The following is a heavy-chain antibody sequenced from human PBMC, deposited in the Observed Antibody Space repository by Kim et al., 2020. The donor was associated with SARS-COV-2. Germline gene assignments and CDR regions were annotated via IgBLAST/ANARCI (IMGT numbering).Heavy chain of an antibody. CDR3: AKYFGSSGSEFHH. CDR1: GFTFSAYA. CDR2: ISGGDGDT. J-gene: IGHJ1*01. D-gene: IGHD3-22*01. V-gene: IGHV3-23*01. Sequence: GGSLRLSCEASGFTFSAYAMGWVRQAPGKGLKWVSAISGGDGDTYDADSVKGRFIISRDNSKNTLHLQMNSLRVEDTAVYYCAKYFGSSGSEFHHWGQGTLVTVSS.